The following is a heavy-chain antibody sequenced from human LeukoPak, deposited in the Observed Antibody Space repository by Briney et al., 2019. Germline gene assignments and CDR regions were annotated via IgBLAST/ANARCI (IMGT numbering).Heavy chain of an antibody. V-gene: IGHV1-18*01. CDR2: ISPYKGNA. CDR1: DYTFSTYV. J-gene: IGHJ4*02. Sequence: ASVKVSCKASDYTFSTYVISWVRQAPGQGPEWMGWISPYKGNAIYAQKLQGRVTMTTDTSTGTDYMELRSLTSDDTAVYYCATAQDYGEYVLGYFDYWGQGTLVTVSS. CDR3: ATAQDYGEYVLGYFDY. D-gene: IGHD4-17*01.